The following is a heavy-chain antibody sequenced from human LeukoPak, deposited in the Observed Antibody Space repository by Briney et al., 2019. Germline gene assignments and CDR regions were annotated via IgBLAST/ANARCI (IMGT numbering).Heavy chain of an antibody. CDR3: ARRDYCSSTSCYRSEYWFDP. D-gene: IGHD2-2*01. CDR2: INPSGGGT. V-gene: IGHV1-46*01. Sequence: GASVKLSCRASGYTFTNYYIHWVRQAPGQGLEWMGIINPSGGGTKYVQKFQDRVTMTTDTSTSTAYMELRSLRSDDTAVYYCARRDYCSSTSCYRSEYWFDPWGQGTLVTVSS. J-gene: IGHJ5*02. CDR1: GYTFTNYY.